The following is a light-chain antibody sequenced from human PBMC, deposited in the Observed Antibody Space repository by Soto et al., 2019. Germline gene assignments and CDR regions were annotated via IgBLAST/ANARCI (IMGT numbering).Light chain of an antibody. J-gene: IGLJ1*01. CDR3: SSYTSSSTPYV. CDR1: SSDVGGYKY. V-gene: IGLV2-14*01. CDR2: EVS. Sequence: QSALTQPASVSGSPGQSITISCTGTSSDVGGYKYVSWYQQHPGKAPKLMIYEVSNRPSGVSNRFSGSKSGNTASLTISGLQAEYEADYYCSSYTSSSTPYVFGTGTKVTVL.